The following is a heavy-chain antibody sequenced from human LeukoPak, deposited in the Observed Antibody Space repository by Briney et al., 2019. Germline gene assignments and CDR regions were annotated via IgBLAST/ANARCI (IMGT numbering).Heavy chain of an antibody. D-gene: IGHD5-18*01. CDR1: AFTFSNVW. CDR2: IRSKTDGVKT. J-gene: IGHJ4*02. CDR3: TIPASGYSYGVLDS. V-gene: IGHV3-15*01. Sequence: GGSLRLSCAASAFTFSNVWMSWVRQAPGKGLEWVGRIRSKTDGVKTDYAAPVKGRFTISRDDSKNTLYLQMDSLKTEDTAVYYCTIPASGYSYGVLDSWGQGALVTVSS.